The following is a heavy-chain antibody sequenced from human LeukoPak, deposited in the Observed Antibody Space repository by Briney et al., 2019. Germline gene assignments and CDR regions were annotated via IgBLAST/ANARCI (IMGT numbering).Heavy chain of an antibody. D-gene: IGHD3-3*01. CDR2: ISWNSGSI. V-gene: IGHV3-9*01. CDR3: AKSVGITIFGVVIPYFDY. Sequence: GRSLSLSCAASGFTFDDYAMHWVRQAPGKGLEWVSGISWNSGSIGYADSVKGRFTISRDNAKNSLYLQMNSLRAEDTALYYCAKSVGITIFGVVIPYFDYWGQGTLVTVSS. J-gene: IGHJ4*02. CDR1: GFTFDDYA.